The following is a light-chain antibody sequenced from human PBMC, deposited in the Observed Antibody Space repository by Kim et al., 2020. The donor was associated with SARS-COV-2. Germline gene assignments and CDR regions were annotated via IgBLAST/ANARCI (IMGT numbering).Light chain of an antibody. V-gene: IGLV2-14*03. CDR1: SSDVGGYHY. J-gene: IGLJ3*02. CDR3: SSYTSTSTLGV. Sequence: QSALTQPASVSGSPGQSITISCTGTSSDVGGYHYVSWYQQHPGKAPKLMIYDVSNRPSGVSNRFSGSKSGNTASLTISGLQAEDEGHYYCSSYTSTSTLGVFGGGTRLAVL. CDR2: DVS.